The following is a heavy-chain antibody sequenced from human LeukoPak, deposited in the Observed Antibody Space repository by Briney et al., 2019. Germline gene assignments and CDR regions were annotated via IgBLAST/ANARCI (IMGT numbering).Heavy chain of an antibody. CDR3: AKDSSSRGWCFEH. Sequence: GGSLRLSCAASGFTFSSYGMHWVRQAPGKGLEWVSFISFDGSITYNADSVKGRLTISRDNSKNTVYLQMNRLRAEDTAVYFCAKDSSSRGWCFEHWGQGTLVTVSS. D-gene: IGHD6-19*01. CDR1: GFTFSSYG. J-gene: IGHJ4*02. CDR2: ISFDGSIT. V-gene: IGHV3-30*18.